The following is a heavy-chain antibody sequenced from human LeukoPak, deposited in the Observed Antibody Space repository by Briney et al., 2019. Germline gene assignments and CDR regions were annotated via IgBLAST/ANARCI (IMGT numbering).Heavy chain of an antibody. CDR2: IYHSGST. V-gene: IGHV4-30-2*01. D-gene: IGHD2-15*01. CDR3: ARVRCSGGSCYSISGSYGMDV. J-gene: IGHJ6*02. CDR1: GASISSGGYS. Sequence: SQTLSLTCAVSGASISSGGYSWSWIRQPPGKGLEWIGYIYHSGSTYYNPSLKSRVTISVDRSKNQFSLKLSSVTAAATAVYYCARVRCSGGSCYSISGSYGMDVWGQGTTVTVSS.